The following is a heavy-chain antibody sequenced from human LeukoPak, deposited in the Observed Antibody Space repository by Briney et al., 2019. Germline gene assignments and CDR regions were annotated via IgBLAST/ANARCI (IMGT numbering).Heavy chain of an antibody. CDR2: LNPSGGST. CDR1: GGTFSSYA. Sequence: GASVKVSCKASGGTFSSYAISWVRQAPGQGLEWMGILNPSGGSTTYAQKFQGRVTMTRDTSTSTVSMELSSLRSEDTAVYYCARSDGSPPFDYWGQGTLVAVSS. V-gene: IGHV1-46*01. J-gene: IGHJ4*02. CDR3: ARSDGSPPFDY. D-gene: IGHD2-2*03.